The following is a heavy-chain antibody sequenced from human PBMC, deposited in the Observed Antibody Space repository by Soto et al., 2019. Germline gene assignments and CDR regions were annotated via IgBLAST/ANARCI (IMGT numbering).Heavy chain of an antibody. D-gene: IGHD2-15*01. CDR1: GFTFSSYD. Sequence: GSLRLSCAASGFTFSSYDMNWVRQAPGKGLEWVSGVSASGSITSYADSAKGRFTISRDNAKNTVFLQMTGLRAEDTAVYFCAKGDCSGGRCYRGFDYWGQGTLVTV. CDR2: VSASGSIT. J-gene: IGHJ4*02. CDR3: AKGDCSGGRCYRGFDY. V-gene: IGHV3-23*01.